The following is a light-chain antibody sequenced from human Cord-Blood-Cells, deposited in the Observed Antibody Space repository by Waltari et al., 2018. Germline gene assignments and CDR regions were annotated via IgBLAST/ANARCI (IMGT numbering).Light chain of an antibody. J-gene: IGKJ4*01. CDR2: DAS. V-gene: IGKV3-11*01. Sequence: IVLTQSQATLSLSPGERATLPCSASQSVSSYLAWYQQKPGQAPRLLIYDASNRATGIPARFSGSGSGTDFTLTISRLEPEDFAVYYCQQRSNWPPLTFGGGTKVEIK. CDR3: QQRSNWPPLT. CDR1: QSVSSY.